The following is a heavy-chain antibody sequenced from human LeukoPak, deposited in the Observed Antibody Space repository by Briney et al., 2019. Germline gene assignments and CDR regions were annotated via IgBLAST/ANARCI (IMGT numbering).Heavy chain of an antibody. J-gene: IGHJ4*02. CDR1: GDSISSNY. Sequence: PSETLSLTCSVSGDSISSNYWSWMRQPPGKGLEWIGYIYYSGSTNYNPSLKSRVTISVDTSKNQFSLKLSSVTAADTAVYYCARGRTIFGVVKLCGEFDYWGQGTLVTVSS. V-gene: IGHV4-59*01. CDR3: ARGRTIFGVVKLCGEFDY. CDR2: IYYSGST. D-gene: IGHD3-3*01.